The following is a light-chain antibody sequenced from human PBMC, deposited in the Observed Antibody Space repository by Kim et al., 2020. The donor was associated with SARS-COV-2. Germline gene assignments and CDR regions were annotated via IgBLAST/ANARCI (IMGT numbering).Light chain of an antibody. J-gene: IGLJ3*02. CDR3: QVWDTSSDQWV. CDR2: YDS. CDR1: NIGGKS. V-gene: IGLV3-21*04. Sequence: APGKPAWITCWGKNIGGKSVHWDQQKPGQAPVLVIYYDSDRPSGIPERFSGSNSGNTATLTISSVEAGDEADYSCQVWDTSSDQWVFGGGTQLTVL.